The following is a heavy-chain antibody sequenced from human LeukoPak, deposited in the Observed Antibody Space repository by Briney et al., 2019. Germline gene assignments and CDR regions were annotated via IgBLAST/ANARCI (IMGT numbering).Heavy chain of an antibody. CDR1: GGSISSYY. CDR3: ARDDMVRGVIDYYYGMDV. Sequence: SETLSLTCTVSGGSISSYYRRWIRQPAGQGLEWIGRIYPSGSTNYNPSLKSRVTMSVDTSKNQFSLKLSSVTAADTAVYYCARDDMVRGVIDYYYGMDVWGQGTTVTVSS. CDR2: IYPSGST. D-gene: IGHD3-10*01. V-gene: IGHV4-4*07. J-gene: IGHJ6*02.